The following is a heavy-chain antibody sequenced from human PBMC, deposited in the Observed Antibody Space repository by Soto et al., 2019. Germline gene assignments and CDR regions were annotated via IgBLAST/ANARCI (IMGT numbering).Heavy chain of an antibody. Sequence: SETLSLTCTVSGRSIKSSFYYCCWRRHPPGKGLEWIGSIYYSGSTYYNPSLKSRVTISVDTSKNQFSLKLSSVTAADTAVYYCARHQRMVRGVIGYYGMHVWGQGTTVT. CDR2: IYYSGST. J-gene: IGHJ6*02. CDR3: ARHQRMVRGVIGYYGMHV. V-gene: IGHV4-39*01. D-gene: IGHD3-10*01. CDR1: GRSIKSSFYY.